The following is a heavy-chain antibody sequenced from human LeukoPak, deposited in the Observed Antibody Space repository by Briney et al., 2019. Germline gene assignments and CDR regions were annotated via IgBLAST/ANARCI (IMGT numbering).Heavy chain of an antibody. CDR3: AKGTSYNWNDGWFDP. Sequence: GGSLRLSCAASGFTFSTYAMHWVRQAPGKGLEWVAFIRYDGSNKYYADSVKGRFTISRDNSKNTLYLQMNSLRAEDTAVYYCAKGTSYNWNDGWFDPWGNGILVTVSS. V-gene: IGHV3-30*02. D-gene: IGHD1-20*01. J-gene: IGHJ5*02. CDR2: IRYDGSNK. CDR1: GFTFSTYA.